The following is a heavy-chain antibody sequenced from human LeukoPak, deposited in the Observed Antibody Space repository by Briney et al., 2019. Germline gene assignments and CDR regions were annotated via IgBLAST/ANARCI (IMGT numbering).Heavy chain of an antibody. CDR3: ARGYSTMSGYSYFDY. D-gene: IGHD3-3*01. J-gene: IGHJ4*02. CDR2: IWYDGSNK. CDR1: GFTFSSYG. Sequence: GGSLRLSCAASGFTFSSYGMHWVRQAPGKGLEWVAVIWYDGSNKYYADSVKGRFTISRDNSKNTLYLQMNSLRAEDTAVYYCARGYSTMSGYSYFDYWGQGTLVTVSS. V-gene: IGHV3-33*01.